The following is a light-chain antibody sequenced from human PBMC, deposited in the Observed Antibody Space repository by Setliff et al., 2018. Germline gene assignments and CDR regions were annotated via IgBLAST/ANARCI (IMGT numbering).Light chain of an antibody. CDR3: QSYDSSLSVRYV. CDR1: SSNIGAGYD. CDR2: GNT. Sequence: QSALPQPPSVSGAPGQRVTISCTGSSSNIGAGYDVHWYQLLPGTAPKLLIYGNTNRPSGVPDRFSGSKSGTSASLAITGLQAEDEADYYCQSYDSSLSVRYVFGTGTKVTVL. J-gene: IGLJ1*01. V-gene: IGLV1-40*01.